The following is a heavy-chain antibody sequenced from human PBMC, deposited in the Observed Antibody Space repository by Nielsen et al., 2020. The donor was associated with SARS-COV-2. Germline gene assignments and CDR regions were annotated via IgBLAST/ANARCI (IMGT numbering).Heavy chain of an antibody. Sequence: SETLSLTCTVSGGSISSGGYYWSWIRQHPGKGLEWIGYIYYSGSTYYNPSLKSRVTISVDTSKNQFSLKLSSVTAADTAVYYCARAPFIDFWGANNWFDPWGQGTLVTVSS. CDR3: ARAPFIDFWGANNWFDP. CDR1: GGSISSGGYY. CDR2: IYYSGST. J-gene: IGHJ5*02. D-gene: IGHD3-3*01. V-gene: IGHV4-31*03.